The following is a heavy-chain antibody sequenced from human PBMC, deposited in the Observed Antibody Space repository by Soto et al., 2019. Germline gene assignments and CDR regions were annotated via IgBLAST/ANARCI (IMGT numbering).Heavy chain of an antibody. V-gene: IGHV3-23*01. CDR1: GFTFSSYA. D-gene: IGHD6-13*01. Sequence: EVQLLESGGGLVQPGGSLRLSCAASGFTFSSYAMRWVRQAPGKGLEWVSTISGSGGSTYYADSVKGRFTISRDNSKHTLYLQMNSLRAEGTAVYYCARRGPGTYFDYWGQGTLVTVSS. J-gene: IGHJ4*02. CDR2: ISGSGGST. CDR3: ARRGPGTYFDY.